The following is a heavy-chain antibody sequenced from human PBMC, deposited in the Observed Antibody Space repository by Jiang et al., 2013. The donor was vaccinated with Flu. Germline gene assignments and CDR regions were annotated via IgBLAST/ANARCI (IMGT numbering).Heavy chain of an antibody. CDR3: VRDPRLAEAGTNPSFDY. Sequence: STYNGETXYAQKMQGRVTVTTDTSTNTAYMDLRSLRSDDTAVYYCVRDPRLAEAGTNPSFDYWGQGTLVTVSS. D-gene: IGHD6-19*01. J-gene: IGHJ4*02. V-gene: IGHV1-18*01. CDR2: STYNGET.